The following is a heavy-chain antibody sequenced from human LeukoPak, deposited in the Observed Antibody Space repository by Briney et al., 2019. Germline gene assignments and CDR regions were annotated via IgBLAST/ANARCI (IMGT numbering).Heavy chain of an antibody. CDR2: INPNSGGT. D-gene: IGHD5-12*01. V-gene: IGHV1-2*06. J-gene: IGHJ4*02. CDR1: GYTFTGYY. Sequence: ASVKVSCKASGYTFTGYYMHWVRQAPGQGLEWMGRINPNSGGTNYAQKFQGRVTMTRDTSISTAYMELSRLRSDDTAVYYCARGRLFPPHIGATIRGGGYFDYWGQGTLVTVSS. CDR3: ARGRLFPPHIGATIRGGGYFDY.